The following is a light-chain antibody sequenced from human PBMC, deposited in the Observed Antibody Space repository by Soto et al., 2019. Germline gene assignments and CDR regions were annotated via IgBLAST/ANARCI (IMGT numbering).Light chain of an antibody. CDR1: RRNIGGYKY. Sequence: QSALTQPASLSGSPVQSITISCTRTRRNIGGYKYVSWNQQHPGEAPKLMIYDVSNRPSGVSNRFSGSKSGNTASLTISGLQAEDEADYYCSSYTRSSTRVFGTGTKVTVL. CDR3: SSYTRSSTRV. CDR2: DVS. V-gene: IGLV2-14*01. J-gene: IGLJ1*01.